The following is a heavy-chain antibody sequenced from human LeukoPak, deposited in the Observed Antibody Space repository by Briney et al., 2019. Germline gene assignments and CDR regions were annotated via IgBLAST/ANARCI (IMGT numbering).Heavy chain of an antibody. V-gene: IGHV3-15*01. D-gene: IGHD2-8*01. CDR2: IKSKTDGGTK. CDR1: GFTFSSYA. J-gene: IGHJ4*02. Sequence: PGGSLRLSCAASGFTFSSYAMSWVRQAPGKGLEWVGRIKSKTDGGTKDYAAPAKGRFTISRDDSKNTLYLQMNRLKTEDTDVYYCTTEAELRHYCTNGICYNFDCWGQGTLVTVSS. CDR3: TTEAELRHYCTNGICYNFDC.